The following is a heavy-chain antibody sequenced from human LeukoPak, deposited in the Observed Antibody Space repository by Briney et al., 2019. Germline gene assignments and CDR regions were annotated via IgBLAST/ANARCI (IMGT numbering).Heavy chain of an antibody. CDR2: RYSDGTT. V-gene: IGHV3-53*01. Sequence: GGSLRLSCAASGFTVSSNYMSWVRRAPGKRRVEGSVRYSDGTTHYADSVKGRFTISRDNSKNTLYLQMSSLRVEDTAVYYCARDLENYWYFDLWGRGTRVTVSS. J-gene: IGHJ2*01. CDR3: ARDLENYWYFDL. CDR1: GFTVSSNY.